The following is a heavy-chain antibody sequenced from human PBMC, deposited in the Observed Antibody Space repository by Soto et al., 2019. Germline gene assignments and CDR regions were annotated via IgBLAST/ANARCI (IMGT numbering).Heavy chain of an antibody. J-gene: IGHJ6*02. V-gene: IGHV1-69*12. CDR2: IIPIFGTA. CDR3: ASGDYDFWSGPGGGMYV. CDR1: GGTFSSYA. D-gene: IGHD3-3*01. Sequence: QVQLVQSGAEVKKPGSSVKVSCKASGGTFSSYAISWVRQAPGQGLEWMGGIIPIFGTANYAQKFQGRVTITADESTSTAYMELSSLRSEDTAVYYCASGDYDFWSGPGGGMYVWGQGTTVTVSS.